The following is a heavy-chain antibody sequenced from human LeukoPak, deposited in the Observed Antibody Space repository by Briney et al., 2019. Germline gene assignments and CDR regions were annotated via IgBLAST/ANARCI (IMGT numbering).Heavy chain of an antibody. CDR3: ARTTVTTAFHI. D-gene: IGHD4-17*01. V-gene: IGHV2-5*02. Sequence: SGPTLVNPTPTLTLTFTFSGFSLSTSGAGVGWIRQPPGKALEWLALIYWDDDKRYSPPLKSRLTITKDTSKNQVVLTMTNMDPVDTATYYCARTTVTTAFHIWGQGTMVTVSS. CDR1: GFSLSTSGAG. CDR2: IYWDDDK. J-gene: IGHJ3*02.